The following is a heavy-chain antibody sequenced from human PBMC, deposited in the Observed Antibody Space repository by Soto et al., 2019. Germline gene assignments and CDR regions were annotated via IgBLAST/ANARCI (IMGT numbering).Heavy chain of an antibody. V-gene: IGHV4-30-4*01. CDR1: GDSISTVDYF. Sequence: NPSETLSLTCSVSGDSISTVDYFWAWIRQPPGQALEYIGYIYKSTTTYYNPSFESRVAISLDTSKGQFSLTVTSVAAADTAVYFCARGRYCLTGRCCPKWFDSWGQGTLVTVSS. J-gene: IGHJ5*01. CDR2: IYKSTTT. CDR3: ARGRYCLTGRCCPKWFDS. D-gene: IGHD2-15*01.